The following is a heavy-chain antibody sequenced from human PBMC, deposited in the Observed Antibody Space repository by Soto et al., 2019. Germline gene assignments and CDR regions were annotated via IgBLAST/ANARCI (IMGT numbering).Heavy chain of an antibody. CDR2: ISSSSSTI. J-gene: IGHJ3*02. CDR1: GFTFSSYS. Sequence: EVQLVESGGGLVQPGGSLRLSCAASGFTFSSYSMNWVRQAPGKGLEWVSYISSSSSTIHYADSEKGRFTISRDNAKNSLYLQMNSLRAEDTAVYYCARDYAYAFDIWGQGTMVTVSS. CDR3: ARDYAYAFDI. D-gene: IGHD4-17*01. V-gene: IGHV3-48*01.